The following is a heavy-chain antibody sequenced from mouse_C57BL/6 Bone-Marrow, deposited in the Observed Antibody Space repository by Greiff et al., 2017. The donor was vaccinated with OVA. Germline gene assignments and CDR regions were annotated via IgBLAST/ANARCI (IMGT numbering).Heavy chain of an antibody. D-gene: IGHD1-1*01. V-gene: IGHV1-55*01. Sequence: QVQLQQPGAELVKPGASVKMSCKASGYTFTSYWITWVKQRPGQGLAWIGDIYPGSGSTNYNEKFKSKATLTVDTSSSTAYMQLSSLTSEDSAVYYCARKRGSSPDDWGKGTTLTVSS. J-gene: IGHJ2*01. CDR2: IYPGSGST. CDR3: ARKRGSSPDD. CDR1: GYTFTSYW.